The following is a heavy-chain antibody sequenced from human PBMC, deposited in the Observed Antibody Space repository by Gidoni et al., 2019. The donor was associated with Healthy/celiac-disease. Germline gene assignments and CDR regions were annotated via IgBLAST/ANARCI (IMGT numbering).Heavy chain of an antibody. D-gene: IGHD2-8*01. V-gene: IGHV1-2*04. CDR1: GYSFTGYY. CDR2: INPNSGGT. J-gene: IGHJ4*02. CDR3: ARGILMVYAIRGRAFDY. Sequence: QVQLVQSGAEVKKPGASVKVSCTASGYSFTGYYLHWVRQAPGQGLEWMGWINPNSGGTNYAQKFQGWGTMTRDTSISTAYMELIRLRSDDTAVYYCARGILMVYAIRGRAFDYWGQGTLVTVSS.